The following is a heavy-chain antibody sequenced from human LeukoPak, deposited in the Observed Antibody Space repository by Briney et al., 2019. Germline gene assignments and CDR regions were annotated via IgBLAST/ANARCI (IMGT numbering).Heavy chain of an antibody. J-gene: IGHJ6*03. CDR2: ISSSSSFR. D-gene: IGHD2-15*01. V-gene: IGHV3-21*01. CDR1: GFNFSSYS. Sequence: GGSLRLSCAASGFNFSSYSMNWVRQAPGKGLEWVSSISSSSSFRYYADSVKGRFTISRDNAKNSLYLQMNSLRAEDTAVYYCARPSGGFGYYYMDVWGKGTTVTVSS. CDR3: ARPSGGFGYYYMDV.